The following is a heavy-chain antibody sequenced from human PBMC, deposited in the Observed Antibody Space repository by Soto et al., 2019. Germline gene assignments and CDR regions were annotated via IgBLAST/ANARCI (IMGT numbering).Heavy chain of an antibody. J-gene: IGHJ6*02. CDR1: GGSISSSNW. Sequence: SETLSLTCAVSGGSISSSNWWSWVRQPPGKGLEWIGEINHSGSTNYNPSLKSRVTISVDTSKNQFSLKLSSVTAADTAVYYCARGHVLRYFDWLDYGMDVWGQGTTVTVSS. CDR3: ARGHVLRYFDWLDYGMDV. D-gene: IGHD3-9*01. CDR2: INHSGST. V-gene: IGHV4-4*02.